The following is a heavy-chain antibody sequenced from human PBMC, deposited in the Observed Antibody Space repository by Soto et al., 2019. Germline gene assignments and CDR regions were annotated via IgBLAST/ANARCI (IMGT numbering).Heavy chain of an antibody. CDR3: ARLDDHLFDY. J-gene: IGHJ4*02. CDR2: IFYSGST. V-gene: IGHV4-59*01. Sequence: KPSETLSLTCTVSGGSISSFYWNWIRQPPGKGLEWIGYIFYSGSTNYNPSLTSRVTISVDTSKNQFSLKLSSVTAADTAVYYCARLDDHLFDYWGQGTLVTVS. CDR1: GGSISSFY.